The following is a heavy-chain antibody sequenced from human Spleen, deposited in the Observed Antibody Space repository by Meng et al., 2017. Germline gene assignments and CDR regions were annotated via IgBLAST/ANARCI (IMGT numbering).Heavy chain of an antibody. CDR3: AKVVVTAKYYWYFDL. V-gene: IGHV3-21*04. Sequence: GGSLRLSCAASGFTFSSYSMFWVRQAPGKGLEWVSFISSSSTYIYYADSVKGRFTISRDNPKHTLFLQMNSLRAEDTAIYYCAKVVVTAKYYWYFDLWGRGTLVTVSS. CDR1: GFTFSSYS. J-gene: IGHJ2*01. D-gene: IGHD2-21*02. CDR2: ISSSSTYI.